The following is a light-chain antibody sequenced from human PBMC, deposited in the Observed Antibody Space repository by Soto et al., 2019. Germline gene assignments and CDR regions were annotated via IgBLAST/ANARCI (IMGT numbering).Light chain of an antibody. Sequence: EVVLTQSPGTLSLSPGERATLSCRASQSVAANYLAWYQQKRGQAPRLLIYGASSRATGIPDRFSGSGSGTDFTLTISSLEAEDFAVYYCQQRSNWPITFGQGTRLEIK. CDR1: QSVAANY. CDR3: QQRSNWPIT. V-gene: IGKV3D-20*02. CDR2: GAS. J-gene: IGKJ5*01.